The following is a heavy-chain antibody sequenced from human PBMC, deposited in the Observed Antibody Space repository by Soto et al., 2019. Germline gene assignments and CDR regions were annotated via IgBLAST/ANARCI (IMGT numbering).Heavy chain of an antibody. CDR3: AREVPQFALGMDV. J-gene: IGHJ6*02. Sequence: SVKVSCKASGGSFSSYAISWVRQAPGQGLEWMGGIIPIFGTANYAQKFQGRVTITADKSTSTAYMELSSLRSEDTAVYYCAREVPQFALGMDVWGQGTTVTVSS. CDR2: IIPIFGTA. D-gene: IGHD3-10*01. CDR1: GGSFSSYA. V-gene: IGHV1-69*06.